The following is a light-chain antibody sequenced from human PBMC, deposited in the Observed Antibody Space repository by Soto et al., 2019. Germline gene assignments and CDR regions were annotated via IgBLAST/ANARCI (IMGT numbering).Light chain of an antibody. CDR3: GADHGSGSNFVVV. Sequence: QPVLTQPPSASASRGAWVTLTCTLSSAYSNYKWDWYQQRPGKGPRFVMRVGTGGIVGSKGDGIPDRFSVLGSGLNRYLTIKNIQEEDESDYHCGADHGSGSNFVVVFGGGTKVTVL. V-gene: IGLV9-49*01. CDR2: VGTGGIVG. CDR1: SAYSNYK. J-gene: IGLJ2*01.